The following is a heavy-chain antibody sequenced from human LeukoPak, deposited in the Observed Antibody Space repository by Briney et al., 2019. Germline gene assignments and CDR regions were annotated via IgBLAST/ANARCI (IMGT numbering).Heavy chain of an antibody. CDR1: GGSISSSSYY. D-gene: IGHD1-26*01. CDR3: ARVGDYYYGMDV. CDR2: IYYSGST. V-gene: IGHV4-39*01. J-gene: IGHJ6*02. Sequence: ASETLSLTCTVSGGSISSSSYYWGWIRQPPGKGLEWIGSIYYSGSTYYNPSLKSRVTISVDTSKNQFSLKLSSVTAADTAVYYCARVGDYYYGMDVWGQGTTVTVSS.